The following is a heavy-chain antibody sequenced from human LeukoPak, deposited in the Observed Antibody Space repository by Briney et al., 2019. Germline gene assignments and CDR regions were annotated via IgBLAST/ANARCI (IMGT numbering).Heavy chain of an antibody. J-gene: IGHJ4*02. D-gene: IGHD4-11*01. CDR1: GGSMKNYY. CDR3: ARYTDYSSLYFDS. CDR2: IYSSGST. V-gene: IGHV4-4*07. Sequence: SETLSLTCTVSGGSMKNYYWSWIRQPAGKGLEWIGRIYSSGSTNYNPSLKSRVTMSVDTPKNQFSLKLSSVTAADTAVYYCARYTDYSSLYFDSWGQGTLVTVSS.